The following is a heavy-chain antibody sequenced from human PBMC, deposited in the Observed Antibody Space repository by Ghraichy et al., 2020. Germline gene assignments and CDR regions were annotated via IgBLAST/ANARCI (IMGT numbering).Heavy chain of an antibody. J-gene: IGHJ4*02. V-gene: IGHV6-1*01. CDR1: GDSVSSNSAA. CDR2: TFYRSKWYN. Sequence: SQTLSLTCAISGDSVSSNSAAWNWIRQSPSRGIEWLGRTFYRSKWYNDFALSVKSRITINPDTSKNQFSLHLNSVTPEDTAVYYCARGTEATVGDYFDYWGQGTLVTVSS. CDR3: ARGTEATVGDYFDY. D-gene: IGHD2-21*01.